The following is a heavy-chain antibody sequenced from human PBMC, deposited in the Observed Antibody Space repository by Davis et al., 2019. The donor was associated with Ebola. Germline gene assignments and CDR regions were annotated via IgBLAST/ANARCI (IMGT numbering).Heavy chain of an antibody. J-gene: IGHJ6*02. CDR1: GFTFSDYY. V-gene: IGHV4-34*01. CDR2: INHSGST. Sequence: ESLKISCAASGFTFSDYYMSWIRQPPGKGLEWIGEINHSGSTNYNPSLKSRVTISVDTSKNQFSLKLSSVTAADTAVYYCARGEWGYCSSTSCYRDYYYGMDVWGQGTTVTVSS. D-gene: IGHD2-2*02. CDR3: ARGEWGYCSSTSCYRDYYYGMDV.